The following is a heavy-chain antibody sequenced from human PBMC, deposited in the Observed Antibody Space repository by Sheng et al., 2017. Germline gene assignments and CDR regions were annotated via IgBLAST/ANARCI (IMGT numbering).Heavy chain of an antibody. V-gene: IGHV4-59*01. CDR1: GGSISSYY. J-gene: IGHJ6*02. Sequence: QVQLQESGPGLVKPSETLSLTCTVSGGSISSYYWSWIRQPPGKGLEWIGYIYYSGSTNYNPSLKSRVTISVDTSKNQFSLKLSSVTAADTAVYYCARGRQQLDPVYYYGMDVWGQGTTVTVSS. D-gene: IGHD6-13*01. CDR2: IYYSGST. CDR3: ARGRQQLDPVYYYGMDV.